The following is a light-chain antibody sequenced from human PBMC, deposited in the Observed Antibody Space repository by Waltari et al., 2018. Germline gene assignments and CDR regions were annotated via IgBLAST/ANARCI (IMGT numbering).Light chain of an antibody. Sequence: QSVLTQPPSASGTPGQRATISCSGSSSNIGSSYVYWYQQLPGTAPKLLIYRSNQRPSGVPDRFSGSKSGTSASLAISGLRSEDEADYYCAAWDDSLSVNWVFGGGTKLTVL. CDR3: AAWDDSLSVNWV. CDR1: SSNIGSSY. V-gene: IGLV1-47*01. J-gene: IGLJ3*02. CDR2: RSN.